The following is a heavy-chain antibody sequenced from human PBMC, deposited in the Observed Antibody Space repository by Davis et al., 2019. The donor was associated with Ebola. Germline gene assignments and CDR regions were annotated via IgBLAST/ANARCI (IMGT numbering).Heavy chain of an antibody. CDR1: GYTFTSYD. J-gene: IGHJ3*02. CDR3: ARERSVVVVAAERDDAFDI. CDR2: MNPNSGNT. Sequence: ASVKVSCKASGYTFTSYDINWVRQATGQGLEWMGWMNPNSGNTGYAQRFQGRVTMTRNTSISTAYMELSSLRSEDTAVYYCARERSVVVVAAERDDAFDIWGQGTMVTVSS. V-gene: IGHV1-8*01. D-gene: IGHD2-15*01.